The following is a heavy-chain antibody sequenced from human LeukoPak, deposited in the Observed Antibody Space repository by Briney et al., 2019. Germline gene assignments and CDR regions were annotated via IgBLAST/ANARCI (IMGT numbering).Heavy chain of an antibody. D-gene: IGHD3-10*01. J-gene: IGHJ4*02. V-gene: IGHV4-59*12. CDR2: IYYSGST. Sequence: SETLSLTCTVSGGSINNSYWTWIRQPPGKGLEWIGHIYYSGSTNYSPSLKSRVTISIDTSKNQFSLKLTSMTAADTAVYYCARDSGGGSGSYYRYFDYWGQGTLVTVSS. CDR1: GGSINNSY. CDR3: ARDSGGGSGSYYRYFDY.